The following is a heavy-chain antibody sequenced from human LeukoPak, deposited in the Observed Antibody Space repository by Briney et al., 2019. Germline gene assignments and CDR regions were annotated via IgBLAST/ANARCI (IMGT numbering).Heavy chain of an antibody. CDR1: GYTFTIYG. CDR3: VMNYYDSSGYYYPTYYYGMDV. Sequence: GASVKVSCNASGYTFTIYGISWVRQAPGQGLELMGWMSAYNGNTNYAQKPQGRVTMTTDTSTSTTYMELRSLRSDDTGVYYCVMNYYDSSGYYYPTYYYGMDVWGQGTTVTVSS. CDR2: MSAYNGNT. J-gene: IGHJ6*02. D-gene: IGHD3-22*01. V-gene: IGHV1-18*01.